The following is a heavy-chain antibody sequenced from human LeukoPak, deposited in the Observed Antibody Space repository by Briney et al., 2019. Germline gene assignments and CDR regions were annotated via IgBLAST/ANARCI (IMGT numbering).Heavy chain of an antibody. V-gene: IGHV4-34*01. CDR3: AREGGIRDDYGGNFRSVDAFDI. J-gene: IGHJ3*02. CDR2: INHSGST. D-gene: IGHD4-23*01. Sequence: SETLSLTCAVYGGSFSGYYWSWIRQPPGKGLEWIGEINHSGSTNYNPSLKSRVTISVDTSKDQFSLKLSSVTAADTAVYYCAREGGIRDDYGGNFRSVDAFDIWGQGTMVTVSS. CDR1: GGSFSGYY.